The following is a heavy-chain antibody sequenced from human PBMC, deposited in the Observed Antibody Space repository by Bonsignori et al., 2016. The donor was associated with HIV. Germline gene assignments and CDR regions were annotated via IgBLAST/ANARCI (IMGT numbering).Heavy chain of an antibody. CDR2: IYHSGST. J-gene: IGHJ3*02. CDR3: ARHVDTAMYDAFDI. V-gene: IGHV4-38-2*01. Sequence: GSLRLSCAVSGYSISSGYYWGWIRQPPGKGLEWIGSIYHSGSTYYNPSLKSRVTISVDTSKNQFSLKLSSVTAADTAVYYCARHVDTAMYDAFDIWGQGTMVTVSS. CDR1: GYSISSGYY. D-gene: IGHD5-18*01.